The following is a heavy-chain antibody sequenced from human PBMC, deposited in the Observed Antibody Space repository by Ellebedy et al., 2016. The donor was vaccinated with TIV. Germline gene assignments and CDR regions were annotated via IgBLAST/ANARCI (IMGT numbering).Heavy chain of an antibody. J-gene: IGHJ4*02. CDR3: ARPASSSWEFDY. CDR1: GYSFTTYW. Sequence: GGSLRLXXKVSGYSFTTYWISWVRQMPGKGLEWMGRIDPSDSSTNYSPSFQGHVTISTDKSISTAYLQWASLKASDTAMYYCARPASSSWEFDYWGQGTLVTVSS. D-gene: IGHD2-2*01. CDR2: IDPSDSST. V-gene: IGHV5-10-1*01.